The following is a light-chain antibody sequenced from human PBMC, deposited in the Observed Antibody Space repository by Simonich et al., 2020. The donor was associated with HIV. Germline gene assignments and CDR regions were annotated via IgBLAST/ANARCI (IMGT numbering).Light chain of an antibody. CDR1: SSDIGDYNF. CDR3: TSYTRNTTWV. J-gene: IGLJ3*02. V-gene: IGLV2-14*01. CDR2: DVT. Sequence: QSALTQPASVSGSPGQSITISCTGTSSDIGDYNFVSWYQQHPVKAPKRMIYDVTKRPSGVSNRFSGSKSGTTASLTISGLQAEDEADYYCTSYTRNTTWVFGGGTKLTVL.